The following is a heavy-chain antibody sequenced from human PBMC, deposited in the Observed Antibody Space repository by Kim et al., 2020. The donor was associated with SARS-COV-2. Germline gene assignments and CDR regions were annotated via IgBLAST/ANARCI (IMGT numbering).Heavy chain of an antibody. J-gene: IGHJ6*01. CDR2: ISYDGSNK. V-gene: IGHV3-30*04. D-gene: IGHD6-19*01. CDR3: ARVIAVADYYYYYGMDV. Sequence: GGSLRLSCAASGFTFSSYAMHWVRQAPGKGLEWVAVISYDGSNKYYADSVKGRFTISRDNSKNTLYLQMNSLRAEDTAVYYCARVIAVADYYYYYGMDV. CDR1: GFTFSSYA.